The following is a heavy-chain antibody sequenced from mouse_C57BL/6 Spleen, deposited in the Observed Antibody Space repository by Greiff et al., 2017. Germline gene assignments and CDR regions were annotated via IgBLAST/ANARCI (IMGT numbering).Heavy chain of an antibody. Sequence: VQLQQSGAELVKPGASVKISCKASGYAFSSYWMNWVKQRPGKGLEWIGQIYPGDGDTNYNGKFKGKATLTADKSSSTAYMQLSSLTSEDSAVYFCARGLGYDEVYYAMDYWGQGTSVTVSS. CDR1: GYAFSSYW. D-gene: IGHD2-2*01. CDR2: IYPGDGDT. J-gene: IGHJ4*01. CDR3: ARGLGYDEVYYAMDY. V-gene: IGHV1-80*01.